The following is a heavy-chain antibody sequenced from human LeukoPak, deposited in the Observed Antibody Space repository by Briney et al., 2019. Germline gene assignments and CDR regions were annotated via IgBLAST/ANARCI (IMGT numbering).Heavy chain of an antibody. CDR2: ISAYNGNT. CDR1: GYTFTSYG. CDR3: ARGRSVSDSSGWSEGPSGYYGMDV. V-gene: IGHV1-18*01. J-gene: IGHJ6*02. D-gene: IGHD6-19*01. Sequence: ASVTVSCTASGYTFTSYGISWVRQAPGQGLEWMGWISAYNGNTNYAQKLQGRVTMTTDTSTSTAYMELRSLRSDDTAVYYCARGRSVSDSSGWSEGPSGYYGMDVWGQGTTVTVSS.